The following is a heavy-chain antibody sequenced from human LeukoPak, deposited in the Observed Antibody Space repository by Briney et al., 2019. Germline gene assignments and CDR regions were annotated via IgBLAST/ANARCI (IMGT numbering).Heavy chain of an antibody. D-gene: IGHD3-22*01. CDR3: TRDYYDSSGCDY. J-gene: IGHJ4*02. V-gene: IGHV3-23*01. CDR2: ISGSGGST. Sequence: GGSLRLSCAASGFTFSSYAMSWVRQAPGKGLEWVSAISGSGGSTYYADSVKGRFTISRDNSKNTLYLQMNSLRAEDTAVYYCTRDYYDSSGCDYWGQGTLVTVSS. CDR1: GFTFSSYA.